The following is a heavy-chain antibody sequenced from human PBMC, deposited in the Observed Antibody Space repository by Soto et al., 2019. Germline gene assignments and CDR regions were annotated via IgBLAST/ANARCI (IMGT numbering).Heavy chain of an antibody. V-gene: IGHV3-15*01. Sequence: GVSLILSRAATGFTLSKAWMNWVRQALGNGLDWVGRIKSKTDGGTMYYAAPVRGRFTISRDDSKNTLYLQMNNLETEDTAVYYCATDSRGRWAPSIDYWGQGTLVTVSS. CDR1: GFTLSKAW. CDR3: ATDSRGRWAPSIDY. D-gene: IGHD1-26*01. J-gene: IGHJ4*02. CDR2: IKSKTDGGTM.